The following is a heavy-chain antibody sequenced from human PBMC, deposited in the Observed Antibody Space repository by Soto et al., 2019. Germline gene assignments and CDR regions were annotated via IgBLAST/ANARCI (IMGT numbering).Heavy chain of an antibody. CDR3: AKDVEAYYYGSGSYYNGPLFDY. Sequence: GGSLRLSCAASGFTFSSYAMSWVRQAPGKGLEWVSAISGSGGSTYYADSVKGRFTISRDNSKNTLYLQMNSLRAEDTAVYYCAKDVEAYYYGSGSYYNGPLFDYWGQGTLVTVSS. CDR2: ISGSGGST. V-gene: IGHV3-23*01. CDR1: GFTFSSYA. J-gene: IGHJ4*02. D-gene: IGHD3-10*01.